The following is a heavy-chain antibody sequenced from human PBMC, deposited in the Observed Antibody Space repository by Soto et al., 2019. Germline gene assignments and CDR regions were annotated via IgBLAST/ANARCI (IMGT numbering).Heavy chain of an antibody. Sequence: QVQLVQSGAEVKKPGSSVKVSCKASGGTFSTYAISWVRQAPGQGLEWMGGIIPIFGTANYAQKFQGRVTITADESTSTAYMELSSLRSEDTAVYYCARDVVFGDYGRSSDYYYYGMDVWGQGTTVTVSS. CDR2: IIPIFGTA. J-gene: IGHJ6*02. CDR3: ARDVVFGDYGRSSDYYYYGMDV. CDR1: GGTFSTYA. V-gene: IGHV1-69*12. D-gene: IGHD4-17*01.